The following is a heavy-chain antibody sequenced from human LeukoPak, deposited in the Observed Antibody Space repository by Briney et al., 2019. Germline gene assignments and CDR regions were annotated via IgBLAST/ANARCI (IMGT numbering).Heavy chain of an antibody. Sequence: GGSLRLSCAASGFTFSSYGMHWVRQAPGKGLEWVAVIWYDGSNKYYADSVKGRFTISRDNSKNTLYLQMNSLRSDDTAVYYCASSGGNNYDFWSGPRPNQYYFDYWGQGTLVTVSS. J-gene: IGHJ4*02. CDR2: IWYDGSNK. CDR3: ASSGGNNYDFWSGPRPNQYYFDY. D-gene: IGHD3-3*01. V-gene: IGHV3-33*01. CDR1: GFTFSSYG.